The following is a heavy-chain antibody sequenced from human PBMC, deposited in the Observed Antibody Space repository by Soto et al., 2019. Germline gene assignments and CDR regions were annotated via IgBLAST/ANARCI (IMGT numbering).Heavy chain of an antibody. Sequence: EVQLVESGGGLVKPGGSLRLSCAASGFTFSSYSLNWVRQAPGKGLEWVSSISSSSSYIYYADSVKGRFTISRDNAKNSLYLQMKSLRAEDTAVYYCARVIGGGATRLDVWGQGTMVTVSS. CDR1: GFTFSSYS. J-gene: IGHJ3*01. D-gene: IGHD1-26*01. V-gene: IGHV3-21*01. CDR2: ISSSSSYI. CDR3: ARVIGGGATRLDV.